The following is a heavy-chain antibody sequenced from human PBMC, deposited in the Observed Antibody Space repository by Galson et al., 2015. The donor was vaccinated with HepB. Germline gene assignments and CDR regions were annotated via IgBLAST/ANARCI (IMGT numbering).Heavy chain of an antibody. V-gene: IGHV1-18*04. CDR2: IGAYNVNT. CDR1: GYTFSSYG. J-gene: IGHJ4*02. Sequence: SVKVSCKASGYTFSSYGISWVRRAPGQGLEWMGWIGAYNVNTYYTQKFQGRVTLTTDKSTSTAYMELRSLRADDTAVYYCASGRCSGGVCYSGLFDYWGQGTLVTVSS. D-gene: IGHD2-15*01. CDR3: ASGRCSGGVCYSGLFDY.